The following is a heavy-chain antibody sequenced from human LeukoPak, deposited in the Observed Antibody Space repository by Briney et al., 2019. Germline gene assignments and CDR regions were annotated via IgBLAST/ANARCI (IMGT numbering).Heavy chain of an antibody. V-gene: IGHV3-23*01. CDR3: AKVGNYYDSSGYYSQMDY. Sequence: GGSLRLSCAASGFTFSSYAMSWVRQAPGKGLEWVSAISGSGGSTYYADSVKGRFTISRENSKNTVYLQMNSLRAEDTAVYYCAKVGNYYDSSGYYSQMDYWGQGTLVTVSS. CDR2: ISGSGGST. D-gene: IGHD3-22*01. J-gene: IGHJ4*02. CDR1: GFTFSSYA.